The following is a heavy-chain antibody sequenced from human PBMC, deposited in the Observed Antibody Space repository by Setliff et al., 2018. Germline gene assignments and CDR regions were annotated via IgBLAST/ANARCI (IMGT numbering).Heavy chain of an antibody. CDR1: GYTFTNYG. D-gene: IGHD2-8*01. CDR3: SRLVRYCSKTTCQTASGAEL. CDR2: ISVYTGNT. V-gene: IGHV1-18*01. Sequence: ASVKVSCKASGYTFTNYGITWVRQAPGQGLEWMGWISVYTGNTNYAPKLQGRVTMTTDASTSTAYMELRGLTSDDTAVYYCSRLVRYCSKTTCQTASGAELWGQGTLVTVSS. J-gene: IGHJ4*02.